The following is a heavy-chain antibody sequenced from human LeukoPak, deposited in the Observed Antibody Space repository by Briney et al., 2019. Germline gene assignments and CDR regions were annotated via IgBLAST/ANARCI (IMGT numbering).Heavy chain of an antibody. CDR2: IYYSGGT. J-gene: IGHJ5*01. Sequence: SETLSLTCTASGGSISNYYWSWIRQPPGKGLEWIGYIYYSGGTNYNPSLKSRVTISVDTSKNQFSLKLSSVTAADTAVYFCARGWTRGFDSWGQGTLVTVSS. CDR3: ARGWTRGFDS. D-gene: IGHD3/OR15-3a*01. V-gene: IGHV4-59*01. CDR1: GGSISNYY.